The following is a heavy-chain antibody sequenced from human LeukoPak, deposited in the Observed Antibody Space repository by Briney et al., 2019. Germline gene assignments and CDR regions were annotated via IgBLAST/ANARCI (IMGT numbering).Heavy chain of an antibody. CDR2: IYHSGST. Sequence: SQTLSLTCAVSGGSISSGGYSWSWIRQPPGKGLEWIGYIYHSGSTYYNPSLKSRVTISVDTSKNQFSLKLSSVTAADTAVYYCAREIYDSSGYYYDWGQGTLVTVSS. D-gene: IGHD3-22*01. CDR1: GGSISSGGYS. CDR3: AREIYDSSGYYYD. V-gene: IGHV4-30-2*01. J-gene: IGHJ4*02.